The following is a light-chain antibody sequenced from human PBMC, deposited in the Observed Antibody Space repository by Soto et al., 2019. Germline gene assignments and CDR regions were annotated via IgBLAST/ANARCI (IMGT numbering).Light chain of an antibody. CDR3: QQANSFPIT. J-gene: IGKJ5*01. CDR2: AAS. Sequence: DIQMTQSPSSVSASVGDIVTITFRASQVISTWLAWYQQKPGQAPKLLIYAASVLESGVPSRFSGSGSGTDFTLTISSVQPEDFATYRCQQANSFPITFGQGTRLEI. V-gene: IGKV1-12*01. CDR1: QVISTW.